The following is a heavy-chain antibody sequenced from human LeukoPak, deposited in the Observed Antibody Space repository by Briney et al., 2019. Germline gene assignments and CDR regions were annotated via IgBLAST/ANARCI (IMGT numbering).Heavy chain of an antibody. D-gene: IGHD3-10*01. J-gene: IGHJ4*02. V-gene: IGHV3-48*04. CDR1: GFTFSSYN. CDR2: ISSSSSTI. Sequence: PGGSLRLSCAASGFTFSSYNMNWVRQAPGEGLEWVSYISSSSSTIHYADSVKGRFTISRDNTKNSLYLQMNSLRAEDTAVYYCARDGGATLARGVITFDYWGQGTLVTVSS. CDR3: ARDGGATLARGVITFDY.